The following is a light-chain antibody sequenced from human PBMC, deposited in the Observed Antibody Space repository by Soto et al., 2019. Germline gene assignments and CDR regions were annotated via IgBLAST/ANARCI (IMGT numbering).Light chain of an antibody. CDR1: QSIVSSDGNTY. Sequence: DAVMTQSPRSLAVSRGHVALISCLVSQSIVSSDGNTYLHWFQQRQGQSPRRLLYKVSKRDSGVPDRFSGSGSGTDFKMKISRVEAEDVGVYYCMQGTHWPRTFGQGTKVDIK. CDR3: MQGTHWPRT. J-gene: IGKJ1*01. V-gene: IGKV2-30*01. CDR2: KVS.